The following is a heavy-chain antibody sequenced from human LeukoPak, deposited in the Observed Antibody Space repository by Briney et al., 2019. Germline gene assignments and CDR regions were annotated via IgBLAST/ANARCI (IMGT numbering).Heavy chain of an antibody. CDR1: GGSISSSSYY. J-gene: IGHJ4*02. Sequence: SETLSLTCTVSGGSISSSSYYWGWIRQPPGKGLEWIGSIYYSGSTYYTPSLKSRVTISVATSKNQFSLKLSSVTAADTAVYYCAGHCRSTSCYGLDYWGQGTLVTVSS. D-gene: IGHD2-2*01. CDR2: IYYSGST. V-gene: IGHV4-39*01. CDR3: AGHCRSTSCYGLDY.